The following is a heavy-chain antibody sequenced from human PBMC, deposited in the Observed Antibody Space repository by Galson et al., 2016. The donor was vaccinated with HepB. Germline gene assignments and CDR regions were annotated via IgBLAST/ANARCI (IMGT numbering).Heavy chain of an antibody. V-gene: IGHV3-23*01. CDR1: GFTFSSYS. J-gene: IGHJ4*02. CDR2: INGSDGST. CDR3: AKGQQLAYFDY. Sequence: SLRLSCAASGFTFSSYSMSWVRQAPGKGLEWVSAINGSDGSTYYADSVKGRFTISRDNAKNTLYLQMNSLRAEDTAVYYCAKGQQLAYFDYWGQGTLVTVSS. D-gene: IGHD6-13*01.